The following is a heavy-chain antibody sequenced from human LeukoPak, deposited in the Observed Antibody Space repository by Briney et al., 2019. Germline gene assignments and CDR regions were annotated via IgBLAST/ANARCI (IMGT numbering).Heavy chain of an antibody. Sequence: SETLSLTCTVSGGSISSYYWSWLRQPPGKGLEWIGYIYSSGSTNYNPSLKSRVTISVDTSKNQFSLNLTSVTAADTAVYYCARDVPWLDPWGQGTLVTVSS. V-gene: IGHV4-59*01. CDR1: GGSISSYY. D-gene: IGHD2-2*01. CDR3: ARDVPWLDP. J-gene: IGHJ5*02. CDR2: IYSSGST.